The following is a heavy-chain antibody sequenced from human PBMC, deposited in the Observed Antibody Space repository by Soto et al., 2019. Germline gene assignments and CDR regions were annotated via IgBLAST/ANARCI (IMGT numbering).Heavy chain of an antibody. CDR3: AKVGAGTGYYYYGMDV. D-gene: IGHD6-13*01. CDR2: ISYDGSNK. V-gene: IGHV3-30*18. Sequence: GGSLRLSCAASGFTFSSYCMHWVRQAPGKGLEWVAVISYDGSNKYYADSVKGRFTISRDNSKNTLYLQMNSLRAEDTAVYYCAKVGAGTGYYYYGMDVWGQGTTVTVSS. J-gene: IGHJ6*02. CDR1: GFTFSSYC.